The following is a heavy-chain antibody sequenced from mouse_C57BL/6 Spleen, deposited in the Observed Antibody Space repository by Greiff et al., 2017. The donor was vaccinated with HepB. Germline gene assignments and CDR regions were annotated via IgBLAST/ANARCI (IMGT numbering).Heavy chain of an antibody. J-gene: IGHJ4*01. D-gene: IGHD2-4*01. V-gene: IGHV1-26*01. CDR2: INPNNGGT. CDR3: ARRYYEGDYAMDY. Sequence: EVQLQQSGPELVKPGASVKISCKASGYTFTDYYMNWVKQSHGKSLEWIGDINPNNGGTSYNQKFKGKATLTVDKSSSTAYMELRSLTSEDSAVYYCARRYYEGDYAMDYWGQGTSVTVSS. CDR1: GYTFTDYY.